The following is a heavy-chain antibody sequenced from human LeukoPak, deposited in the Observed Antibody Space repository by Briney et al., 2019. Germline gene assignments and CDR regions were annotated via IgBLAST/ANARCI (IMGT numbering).Heavy chain of an antibody. J-gene: IGHJ4*02. CDR2: ICSGGCT. V-gene: IGHV3-53*01. D-gene: IGHD3-9*01. CDR1: GFIVSTNY. Sequence: GGSLRLSCAASGFIVSTNYMTWVRQAPGKGLEWVSTICSGGCTYYADSVKGRITFSRDKSKNTLYLQMNSLRAEDTAVYYCAKCARVDWLPIDYWGQGTLVTVSS. CDR3: AKCARVDWLPIDY.